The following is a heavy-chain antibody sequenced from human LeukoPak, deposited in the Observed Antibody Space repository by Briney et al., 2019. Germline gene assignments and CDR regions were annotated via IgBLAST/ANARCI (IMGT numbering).Heavy chain of an antibody. CDR3: ATVGDFTSDITGTTRAFDY. CDR1: GYTLTELS. V-gene: IGHV1-24*01. CDR2: FDPEDGET. J-gene: IGHJ4*02. D-gene: IGHD1-7*01. Sequence: ASVKVSCKVSGYTLTELSMHWVRQAPGKELEWMGGFDPEDGETIYAQKFQGRVTMTEDTSTDTAYMELSSLRSEDTAVYYCATVGDFTSDITGTTRAFDYWGQGTLVTVSS.